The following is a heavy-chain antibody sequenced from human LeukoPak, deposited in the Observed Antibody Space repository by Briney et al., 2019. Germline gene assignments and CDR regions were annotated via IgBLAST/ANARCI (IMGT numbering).Heavy chain of an antibody. CDR1: GGSISSGSYY. D-gene: IGHD3-3*01. CDR2: IYTSGST. Sequence: SQTLSLTCTVSGGSISSGSYYWSWIRQPAGKGLEWIGRIYTSGSTNYNPSLKSRVTISVDTSKNQFSLKLSSVTAADTAVYYCARSYYDFWSGYYFYYYMDVWGKGTTVTVSS. CDR3: ARSYYDFWSGYYFYYYMDV. J-gene: IGHJ6*03. V-gene: IGHV4-61*02.